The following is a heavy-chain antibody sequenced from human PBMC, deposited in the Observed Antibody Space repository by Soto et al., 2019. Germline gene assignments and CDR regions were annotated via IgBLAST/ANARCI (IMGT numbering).Heavy chain of an antibody. Sequence: QVQLQESGPGLVKPSEALSLTCTVSGGSMSRYYWSWVRQSPGKGLEWIGYIYYNGNTIYNPSLKSRVTISVDTSKNQFYLRLSSVAAADTAVYYCARHHTPSHGVYFDYWGQGILVTVSS. CDR3: ARHHTPSHGVYFDY. D-gene: IGHD2-2*01. CDR2: IYYNGNT. J-gene: IGHJ4*02. CDR1: GGSMSRYY. V-gene: IGHV4-59*08.